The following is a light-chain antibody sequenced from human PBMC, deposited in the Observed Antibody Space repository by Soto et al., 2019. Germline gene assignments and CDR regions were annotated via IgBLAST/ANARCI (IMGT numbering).Light chain of an antibody. CDR2: IAS. CDR1: QGISNY. CDR3: HTYNSYSLHT. Sequence: IQLTQSPSSLSASVGDRVTITCRASQGISNYLAWYQQKPGKAPKLLIYIASTLQGGVPSRFSGSGSGTDFSLTISSLQPEDVATYYCHTYNSYSLHTFGQGTKLEIK. J-gene: IGKJ2*01. V-gene: IGKV1-9*01.